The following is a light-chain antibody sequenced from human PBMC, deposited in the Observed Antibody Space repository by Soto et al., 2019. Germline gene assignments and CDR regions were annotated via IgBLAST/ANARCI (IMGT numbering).Light chain of an antibody. CDR1: QNVLYSSDNRNY. V-gene: IGKV4-1*01. CDR3: QQFYGAPLT. CDR2: WAS. Sequence: DIMLTQSPDSLAVSLGERATINCKSSQNVLYSSDNRNYLAWFQQKPGQPPKMIINWASSRDSGVPDRFSGSGSGADFTLTISSLQAEDVAVYYCQQFYGAPLTFGGVTKVEIK. J-gene: IGKJ4*01.